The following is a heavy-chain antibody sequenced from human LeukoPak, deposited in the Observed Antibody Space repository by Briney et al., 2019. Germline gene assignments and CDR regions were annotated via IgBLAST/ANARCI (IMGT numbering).Heavy chain of an antibody. CDR2: ISSSSSYI. J-gene: IGHJ3*02. D-gene: IGHD3-22*01. Sequence: PGGSLRLSXAASGFTFSSYSMNWVRQAPGEGLEWVSSISSSSSYIYYADSVKGRFTISRDNAKNSLYLQMNSLRAEDTAVYYCARVLGGYYYDSSGSDAFDIWGQGTMVTVSS. V-gene: IGHV3-21*01. CDR3: ARVLGGYYYDSSGSDAFDI. CDR1: GFTFSSYS.